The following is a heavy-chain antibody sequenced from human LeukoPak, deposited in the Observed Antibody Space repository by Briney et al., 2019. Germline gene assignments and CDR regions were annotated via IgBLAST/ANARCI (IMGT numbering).Heavy chain of an antibody. Sequence: ASVKVSCKASGYTFTSYGISWVRQAPGQGLEWMGWISAYNGNTNYAQKFQGRVTITADESTSTAYMELSSLRSEDTAVYYCAIREMASNPPWGQGTLVTVSS. CDR2: ISAYNGNT. CDR1: GYTFTSYG. J-gene: IGHJ4*02. CDR3: AIREMASNPP. D-gene: IGHD5-24*01. V-gene: IGHV1-18*01.